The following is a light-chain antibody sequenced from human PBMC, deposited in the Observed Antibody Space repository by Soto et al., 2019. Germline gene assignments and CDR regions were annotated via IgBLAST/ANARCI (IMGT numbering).Light chain of an antibody. J-gene: IGKJ5*01. CDR1: QSVSSL. CDR2: GAS. V-gene: IGKV3-15*01. CDR3: QQYLHWSIT. Sequence: EVVMTQSPATLSVSPGEGATLSCRASQSVSSLLAWYQQKPGQAPRLLIYGASTRATGIPARFSGSGSETEFALIISSLQSEVFAVYYCQQYLHWSITFGQGTRLDIK.